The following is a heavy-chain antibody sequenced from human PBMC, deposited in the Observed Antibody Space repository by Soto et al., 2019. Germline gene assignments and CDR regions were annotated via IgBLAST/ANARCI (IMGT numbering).Heavy chain of an antibody. CDR3: ARLGREGSSLNEDYYYYGMDV. Sequence: GASVKVSCKASGGTFSSYAISWVRQAPGQGLEWMGGIIPIFGTANYAQKFQGRVTITADESTSTAYMELSSLRSEDTAVYYCARLGREGSSLNEDYYYYGMDVWGQGTTGTVSS. J-gene: IGHJ6*02. CDR1: GGTFSSYA. CDR2: IIPIFGTA. V-gene: IGHV1-69*13. D-gene: IGHD6-13*01.